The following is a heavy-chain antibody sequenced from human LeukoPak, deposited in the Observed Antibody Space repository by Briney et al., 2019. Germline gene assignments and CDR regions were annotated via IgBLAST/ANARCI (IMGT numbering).Heavy chain of an antibody. CDR1: GITFSSYG. D-gene: IGHD3-22*01. CDR2: IKQDGSEK. CDR3: AREEYYYDSSGSPDHLRPYENYYYYYYMDV. J-gene: IGHJ6*03. V-gene: IGHV3-7*01. Sequence: GGSLRLSCAASGITFSSYGMSWIRQAPGKGLEWVANIKQDGSEKYYVDSVKGRFTISRDNAKNSLYLQMNSLRAEDTAVYYCAREEYYYDSSGSPDHLRPYENYYYYYYMDVWGKGTTVTVSS.